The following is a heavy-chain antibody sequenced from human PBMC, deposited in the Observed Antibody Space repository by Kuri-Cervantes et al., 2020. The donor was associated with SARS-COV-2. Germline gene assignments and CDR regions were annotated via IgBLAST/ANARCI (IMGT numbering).Heavy chain of an antibody. Sequence: SETLSLTCTVSGGSISSYYWSWIRQPPGKGLEWIGYIYYSGSTNYNPSLKSRVTISVDTSKNQFSLKLSSVTAADTAVYYCARDDPDYDFWSGYSPGLGMDVWGQGTTVTVSS. CDR2: IYYSGST. CDR1: GGSISSYY. D-gene: IGHD3-3*01. V-gene: IGHV4-59*01. J-gene: IGHJ6*02. CDR3: ARDDPDYDFWSGYSPGLGMDV.